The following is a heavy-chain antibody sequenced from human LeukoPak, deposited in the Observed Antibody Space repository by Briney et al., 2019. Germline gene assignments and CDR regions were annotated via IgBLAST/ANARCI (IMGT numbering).Heavy chain of an antibody. CDR3: ARSRSQWLVRGRYYFDY. Sequence: ASVKVSCKASGGTFSSYAIIWVRQAPGQGLEWMGRIIPILGIANYAQKFQGRVTITADKSTSTAYMELSSLRSEDTAVYYCARSRSQWLVRGRYYFDYWRQGTLVTVSS. V-gene: IGHV1-69*04. D-gene: IGHD6-19*01. CDR2: IIPILGIA. CDR1: GGTFSSYA. J-gene: IGHJ4*02.